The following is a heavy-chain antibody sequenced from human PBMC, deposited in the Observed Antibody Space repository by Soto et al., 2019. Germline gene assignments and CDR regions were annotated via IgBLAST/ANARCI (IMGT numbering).Heavy chain of an antibody. CDR2: MHHTQGT. CDR1: GASLSSYY. Sequence: SETLSLTCSVSGASLSSYYWTWIRQPPGGGLEWIGYMHHTQGTNDNPSLRGRVHMSIDTSMNQFSLRLTSVTSADTAVYYCASVPFVGYLGWRDSWGRVNLGTFSS. D-gene: IGHD3-9*01. CDR3: ASVPFVGYLGWRDS. V-gene: IGHV4-59*01. J-gene: IGHJ5*01.